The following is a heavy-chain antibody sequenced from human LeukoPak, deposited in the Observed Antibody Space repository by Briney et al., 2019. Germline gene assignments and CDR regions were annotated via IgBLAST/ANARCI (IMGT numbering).Heavy chain of an antibody. CDR1: GGSISSYY. J-gene: IGHJ4*02. V-gene: IGHV4-59*01. CDR3: ARGGYYDSSGYYPFDY. D-gene: IGHD3-22*01. CDR2: ICYSGST. Sequence: SETLSLTCTVSGGSISSYYWSWIRQPPGKGLEWIGYICYSGSTNYNPSLKSRVTISVDTSKNQFSLKLSSVTAADTAVYYCARGGYYDSSGYYPFDYWGQGTLVTVSS.